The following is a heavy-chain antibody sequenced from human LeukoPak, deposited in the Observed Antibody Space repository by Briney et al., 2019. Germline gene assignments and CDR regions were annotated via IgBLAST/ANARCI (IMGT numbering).Heavy chain of an antibody. V-gene: IGHV3-30-3*01. D-gene: IGHD2-2*01. Sequence: PGGSLRLSCAASGFTFSSYAMHWVRQAPGKGLEWVAVISYDGSNKYYADSVKGRFTISRDNSKNTLYLQMNSLRAEDTAVYYCARSIVVVPAAIEDNWFDPWGQGTLVTVSS. CDR1: GFTFSSYA. J-gene: IGHJ5*02. CDR3: ARSIVVVPAAIEDNWFDP. CDR2: ISYDGSNK.